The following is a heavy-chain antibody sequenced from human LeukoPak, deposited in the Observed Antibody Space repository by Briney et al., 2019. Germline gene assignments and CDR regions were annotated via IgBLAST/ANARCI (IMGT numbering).Heavy chain of an antibody. CDR2: ISPNTGGT. CDR3: AREWDPSIVGPRGYYYYYYYMDV. J-gene: IGHJ6*03. CDR1: GNTFTGYY. Sequence: GASVRVSCKASGNTFTGYYFHWVRQAPGQGLEWMGWISPNTGGTNYAQKFQGRVTMTRDTSISTAYMELSRLTSDDTAACYCAREWDPSIVGPRGYYYYYYYMDVWGKGTTVTVSS. V-gene: IGHV1-2*02. D-gene: IGHD1-26*01.